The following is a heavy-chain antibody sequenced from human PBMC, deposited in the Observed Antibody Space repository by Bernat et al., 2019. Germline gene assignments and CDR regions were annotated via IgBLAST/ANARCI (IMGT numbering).Heavy chain of an antibody. CDR2: INGGGGRT. D-gene: IGHD3-22*01. Sequence: EVQLLESGGGLVQPGGSLRLSCAASGFTFNNYAMSWVRQAPGRGLEWVSAINGGGGRTYYADSVKGRFTVSRDNSKNTLHLQMNSLRAEDTAVYYCANPIYSATSGLHLWGQRTLVTVSS. J-gene: IGHJ5*02. CDR1: GFTFNNYA. CDR3: ANPIYSATSGLHL. V-gene: IGHV3-23*01.